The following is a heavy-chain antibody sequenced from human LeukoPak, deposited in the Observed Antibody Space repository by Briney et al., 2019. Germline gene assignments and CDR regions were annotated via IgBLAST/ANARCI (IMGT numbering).Heavy chain of an antibody. CDR1: GFTFSSYA. CDR3: AKRRDYHYGMDV. CDR2: ISGSGDST. V-gene: IGHV3-23*01. J-gene: IGHJ6*02. Sequence: GGSLRLSCAASGFTFSSYAMNWVRQAPGKGLEWVSTISGSGDSTYYVDSVKGRFTISRDNSKNTLYLQMNSLRAEDTAVYYCAKRRDYHYGMDVWGQGTTVTVSS.